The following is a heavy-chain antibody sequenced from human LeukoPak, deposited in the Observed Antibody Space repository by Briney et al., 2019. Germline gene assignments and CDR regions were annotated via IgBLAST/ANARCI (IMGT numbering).Heavy chain of an antibody. CDR1: GGSISSYY. J-gene: IGHJ4*02. CDR2: IYTSGST. D-gene: IGHD1-26*01. Sequence: SETLSLTCTVSGGSISSYYWSWIRQPAGKGLVWIGRIYTSGSTNYNPSLKSRVTISVDKSKNQFSLKLSSVTAADTAVYYCARDGRELLNGFDYWGQGTLVTVPS. CDR3: ARDGRELLNGFDY. V-gene: IGHV4-4*07.